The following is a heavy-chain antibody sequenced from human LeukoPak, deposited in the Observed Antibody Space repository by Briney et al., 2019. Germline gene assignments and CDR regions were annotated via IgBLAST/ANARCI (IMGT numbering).Heavy chain of an antibody. CDR3: ARLRTTQWLRFGHPDY. D-gene: IGHD5-12*01. J-gene: IGHJ4*02. Sequence: SETLSLTCTVSGGSISSSSYYWGWIRQPPGKGLEWIASIYYSGSSYYNPSLKSRVTISVDTSKNQFSLKLSSVTAADTAVYYCARLRTTQWLRFGHPDYWGQGTLVTVSS. CDR1: GGSISSSSYY. V-gene: IGHV4-39*01. CDR2: IYYSGSS.